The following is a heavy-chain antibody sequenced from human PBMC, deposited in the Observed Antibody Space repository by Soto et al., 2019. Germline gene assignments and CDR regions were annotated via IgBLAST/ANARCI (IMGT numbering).Heavy chain of an antibody. V-gene: IGHV3-30*18. D-gene: IGHD1-1*01. CDR1: GFTFSSYG. Sequence: GGSLRLSCAASGFTFSSYGMHWVRQAPGMGLEWVAVVSHDGLAQYYGDSVMGRFTISRDNSQNTLYLQMNSLRTEDTAIYYCAKETIQVGGPNYFDYWGQGALVTVSS. CDR3: AKETIQVGGPNYFDY. CDR2: VSHDGLAQ. J-gene: IGHJ4*02.